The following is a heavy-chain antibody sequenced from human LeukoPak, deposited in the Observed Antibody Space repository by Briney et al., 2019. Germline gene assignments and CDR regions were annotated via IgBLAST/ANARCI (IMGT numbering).Heavy chain of an antibody. CDR2: MKPNSGYT. D-gene: IGHD6-13*01. CDR3: ARGPFRGSTWQRYNWLDP. Sequence: ASVKVSCKASGYNFSDYGVNWVRQAPGQGLEWMGLMKPNSGYTEYTRKFRDRVTFTLYTSTSTAYVEVRSLRFEDTAVYFCARGPFRGSTWQRYNWLDPWGQGSLVTVSS. V-gene: IGHV1-8*03. J-gene: IGHJ5*02. CDR1: GYNFSDYG.